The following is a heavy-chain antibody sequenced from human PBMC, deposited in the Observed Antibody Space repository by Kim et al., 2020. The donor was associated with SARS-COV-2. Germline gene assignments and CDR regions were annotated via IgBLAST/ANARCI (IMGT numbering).Heavy chain of an antibody. D-gene: IGHD1-26*01. V-gene: IGHV3-21*01. Sequence: GGSLRLSCAASGFTFSSYSMNWVRQAPGKGLEWVSSISSSSSYIYYADSVKGRFPISRDNAKNSLYLQMNSLRAEDTAVYYCARGWSYFNFDYWGHGTLVTVSS. J-gene: IGHJ4*01. CDR1: GFTFSSYS. CDR3: ARGWSYFNFDY. CDR2: ISSSSSYI.